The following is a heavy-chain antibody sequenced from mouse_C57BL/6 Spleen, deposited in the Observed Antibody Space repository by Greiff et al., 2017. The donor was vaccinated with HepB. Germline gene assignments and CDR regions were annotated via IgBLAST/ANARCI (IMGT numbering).Heavy chain of an antibody. V-gene: IGHV1-55*01. Sequence: QVQLQQPGAELVKPGASVKMSCKASGYTFTSYWITWVKQRPGQGLEWIGDIYPGSGSTNYNEKFKSKATLTVDTSSSTAYMQLSSLTSEDSAVYYCARRVLPHWYFDVWGTGTTVTVSS. CDR3: ARRVLPHWYFDV. CDR1: GYTFTSYW. J-gene: IGHJ1*03. D-gene: IGHD1-1*01. CDR2: IYPGSGST.